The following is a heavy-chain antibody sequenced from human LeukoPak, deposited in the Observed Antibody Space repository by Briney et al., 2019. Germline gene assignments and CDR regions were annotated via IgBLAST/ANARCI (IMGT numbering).Heavy chain of an antibody. D-gene: IGHD3-3*01. CDR3: ARGLYYDFWNGYYKYYFDY. Sequence: SETLSLTCTVSGGSISSYYWSWIRQPPGKGLEWIGYIYYSGSTNYNPSLKSRVTTSVDTSKNQFSLKLSSVTAADAAVYYCARGLYYDFWNGYYKYYFDYWGQGTLVTVSS. J-gene: IGHJ4*02. V-gene: IGHV4-59*01. CDR1: GGSISSYY. CDR2: IYYSGST.